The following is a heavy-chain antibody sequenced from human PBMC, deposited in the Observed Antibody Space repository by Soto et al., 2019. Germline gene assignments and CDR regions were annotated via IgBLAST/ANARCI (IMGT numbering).Heavy chain of an antibody. CDR2: ISFDGNNK. Sequence: QVQLVESGGGVVQPGMSLRLSCAASGFTFRSYAMHWVRQAPGKGLEWVAVISFDGNNKYYADSVKGRFTISRDNSKNTLYLQMRSLRPDDTAVYYCARDRLFESNTFYYNYGMDVWGQGTTVTVSS. J-gene: IGHJ6*02. CDR3: ARDRLFESNTFYYNYGMDV. D-gene: IGHD3-9*01. V-gene: IGHV3-30-3*01. CDR1: GFTFRSYA.